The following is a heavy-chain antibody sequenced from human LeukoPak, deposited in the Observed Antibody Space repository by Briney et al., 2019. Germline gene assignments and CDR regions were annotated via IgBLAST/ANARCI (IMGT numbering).Heavy chain of an antibody. CDR3: ARGYCSGGSCYSYYYYNYMDV. Sequence: SETLSLTCAVYGGSFSGYYWSWIRQPPGKGLEWIGSISYSGSTYYNPSLKSRVTISVDTSKNQFSLKLSSVTAADTAVYYCARGYCSGGSCYSYYYYNYMDVWGKGTTVTVSS. J-gene: IGHJ6*03. D-gene: IGHD2-15*01. CDR2: ISYSGST. V-gene: IGHV4-34*01. CDR1: GGSFSGYY.